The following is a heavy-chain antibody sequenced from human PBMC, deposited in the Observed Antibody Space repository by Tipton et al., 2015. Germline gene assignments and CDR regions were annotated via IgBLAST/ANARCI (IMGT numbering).Heavy chain of an antibody. J-gene: IGHJ4*02. D-gene: IGHD4-23*01. CDR2: IQYSGGT. CDR1: GGSFSGYY. V-gene: IGHV4-34*01. Sequence: TLSLTCAVYGGSFSGYYWNWIRQPPGKELQWIGYIQYSGGTNYNPSLESRVSMSVDTSKTQFSLEMRSVTATDTAVYYCARARGRHGGLFDSWGQGILVTVSS. CDR3: ARARGRHGGLFDS.